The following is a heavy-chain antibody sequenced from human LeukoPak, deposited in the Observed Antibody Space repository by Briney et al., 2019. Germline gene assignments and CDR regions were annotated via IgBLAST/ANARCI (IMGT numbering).Heavy chain of an antibody. CDR3: ARHGPEQYYYYYGMDV. Sequence: HSETLSLTCTVSGGSISSSNYYWGWIRQPPGKGLEWIGTIYYGGSTYYNPSLKSRVTISVDTSKNHFSLKLTSVTAADTAVYYRARHGPEQYYYYYGMDVWGQGTTVTVSS. J-gene: IGHJ6*02. CDR2: IYYGGST. D-gene: IGHD1/OR15-1a*01. CDR1: GGSISSSNYY. V-gene: IGHV4-39*01.